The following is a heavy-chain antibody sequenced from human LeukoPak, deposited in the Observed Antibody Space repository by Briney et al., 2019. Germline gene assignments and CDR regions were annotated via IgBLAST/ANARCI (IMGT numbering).Heavy chain of an antibody. D-gene: IGHD3-9*01. CDR3: ARVVKDYDILTGYFPAHFDY. V-gene: IGHV4-34*01. CDR1: GGSFSGYY. CDR2: INHSGNT. J-gene: IGHJ4*02. Sequence: SETLSLTCAVYGGSFSGYYWSWIRQPPGKGLECIGEINHSGNTNYNPSLKSRVTISVDTSKKQFSLKLSSVTAADTAVYYCARVVKDYDILTGYFPAHFDYWGQGTLVTVSS.